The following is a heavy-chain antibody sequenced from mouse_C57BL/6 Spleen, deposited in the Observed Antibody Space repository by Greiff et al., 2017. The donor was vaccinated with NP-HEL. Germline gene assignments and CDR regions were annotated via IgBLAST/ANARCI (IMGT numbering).Heavy chain of an antibody. D-gene: IGHD2-5*01. J-gene: IGHJ4*01. CDR2: INPYNGGT. Sequence: VQLQQSGPVLVKPGASVKMSCKASGYTFTDYYMNWVKQSHGKSLEWIGVINPYNGGTSYNQKFKGKATLTVDKSSSTAYMELNSLTSEDSAVYYCARRAYYSNYGMDYWGQGTSVTVSS. V-gene: IGHV1-19*01. CDR1: GYTFTDYY. CDR3: ARRAYYSNYGMDY.